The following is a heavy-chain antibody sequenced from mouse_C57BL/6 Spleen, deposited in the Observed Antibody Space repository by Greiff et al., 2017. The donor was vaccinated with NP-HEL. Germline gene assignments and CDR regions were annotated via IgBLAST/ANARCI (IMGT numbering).Heavy chain of an antibody. CDR3: ARNDGDYSNWAWFAY. V-gene: IGHV1-39*01. D-gene: IGHD2-5*01. CDR1: GYSFTDYN. J-gene: IGHJ3*01. Sequence: VQLKQSGPELVKPGASVKISCKASGYSFTDYNMNWVKQSNGKSLEWIGVINPNYGTTSYNQKFKGKATLTVDQSSSTAYMQLNSLTSEDSAVDYCARNDGDYSNWAWFAYWGQGTLVTVSA. CDR2: INPNYGTT.